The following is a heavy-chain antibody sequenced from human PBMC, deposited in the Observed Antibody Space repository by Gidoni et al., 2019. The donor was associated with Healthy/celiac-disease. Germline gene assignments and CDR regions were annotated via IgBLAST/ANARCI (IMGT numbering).Heavy chain of an antibody. Sequence: EVQLVESGGGLVKPGGSLRLSCAASGFTLSSYSMNWVRQAPGKGLEWVSSISSSSSYIYYADSMKGRFTISRDNAKNSLYLQMNSLRAEDTAVYYCARERNRVVPAAKEIDYWGQGTLVTVSS. J-gene: IGHJ4*02. CDR2: ISSSSSYI. V-gene: IGHV3-21*01. CDR3: ARERNRVVPAAKEIDY. CDR1: GFTLSSYS. D-gene: IGHD2-2*01.